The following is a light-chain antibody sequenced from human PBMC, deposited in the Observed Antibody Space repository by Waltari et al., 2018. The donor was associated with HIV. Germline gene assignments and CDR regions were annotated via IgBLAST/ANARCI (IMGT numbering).Light chain of an antibody. J-gene: IGLJ2*01. CDR1: NLGDKY. V-gene: IGLV3-1*01. Sequence: SYDLTQPPSVSVSPGQTASITCSGVNLGDKYASWYQQKAGQSPVLVIFQDRQRPSGTPDRFSGSNAGNTATLTISGTQAMDEADYYCQAWDSNTAHVLFGGGTKVTVL. CDR3: QAWDSNTAHVL. CDR2: QDR.